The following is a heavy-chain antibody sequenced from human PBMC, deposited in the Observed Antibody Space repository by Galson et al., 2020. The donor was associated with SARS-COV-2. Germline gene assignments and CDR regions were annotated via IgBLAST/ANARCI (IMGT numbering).Heavy chain of an antibody. CDR1: GFTFDDYA. V-gene: IGHV3-9*01. Sequence: GGSLRLSCAASGFTFDDYAMHWVRQAPGKGLEWVSGISWNSGSIGYADSVKGRFTISRDNAKNSLYLQMNSLRAEDTALYYCAKDLTQSNYGFGRSYYYYYMDVWGKGTTVTVSS. J-gene: IGHJ6*03. CDR3: AKDLTQSNYGFGRSYYYYYMDV. D-gene: IGHD4-4*01. CDR2: ISWNSGSI.